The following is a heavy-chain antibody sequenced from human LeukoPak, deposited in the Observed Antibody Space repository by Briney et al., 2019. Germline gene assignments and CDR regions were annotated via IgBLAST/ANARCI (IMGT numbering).Heavy chain of an antibody. CDR3: AQATYYYEADAFDI. CDR2: ISWNSGSI. D-gene: IGHD3-22*01. J-gene: IGHJ3*02. Sequence: GGSLRLSCTASGFTFGDYAMHWVRQAPGKGLEWVSGISWNSGSIGYADSVKGRFIISRDNAKNSLYLQMNSLRAEDTALYYCAQATYYYEADAFDIWGQGTMVTVSS. CDR1: GFTFGDYA. V-gene: IGHV3-9*01.